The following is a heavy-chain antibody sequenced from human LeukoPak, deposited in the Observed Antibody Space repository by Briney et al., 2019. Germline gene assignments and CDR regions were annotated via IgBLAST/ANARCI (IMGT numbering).Heavy chain of an antibody. D-gene: IGHD5-18*01. CDR1: GLSFSNYW. CDR3: ASGYTYVRLGDH. Sequence: PGGSLRLSCAVSGLSFSNYWMHWVRQAPGKGLVWVARTNLHGTTVGYADSVKGRFTISRDNAKNTLFLQMNSLRAEDTAVYYCASGYTYVRLGDHWGQGTLVTVSS. J-gene: IGHJ4*02. V-gene: IGHV3-74*01. CDR2: TNLHGTTV.